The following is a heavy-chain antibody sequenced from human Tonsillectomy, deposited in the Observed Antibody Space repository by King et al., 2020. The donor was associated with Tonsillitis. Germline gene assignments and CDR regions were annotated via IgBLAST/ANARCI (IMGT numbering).Heavy chain of an antibody. D-gene: IGHD2-15*01. CDR2: ISGSGGST. J-gene: IGHJ4*02. CDR3: AKVPSSRFGEVAQTSYFAY. V-gene: IGHV3-23*04. Sequence: VQLVESGGGLVQPGGSLRLSCAASGFTFSSYAMNWVRQAPGKGLEWVSAISGSGGSTYYADSVKGRFTISRDNSKNTLYLQMNSLRAEDTAVYYCAKVPSSRFGEVAQTSYFAYWVPGTLVTVSS. CDR1: GFTFSSYA.